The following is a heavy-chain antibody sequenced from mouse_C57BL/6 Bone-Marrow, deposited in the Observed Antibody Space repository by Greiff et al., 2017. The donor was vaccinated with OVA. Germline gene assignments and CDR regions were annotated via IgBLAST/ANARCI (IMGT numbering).Heavy chain of an antibody. CDR2: FHPYNDDT. Sequence: VQLQQSGAELVRPGASVKMSCKASGYTFTTYPIEWMKQNHGKSLEWIGNFHPYNDDTKYNEKFKGKATLTVEKSSSTVYLELSRLTSDDSAVYYCARPGDYDGDWFAYWGQGTLVTVSA. D-gene: IGHD2-4*01. J-gene: IGHJ3*01. CDR3: ARPGDYDGDWFAY. V-gene: IGHV1-47*01. CDR1: GYTFTTYP.